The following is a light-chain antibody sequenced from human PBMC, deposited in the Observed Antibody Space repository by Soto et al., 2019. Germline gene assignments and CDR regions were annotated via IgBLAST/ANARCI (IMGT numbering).Light chain of an antibody. Sequence: EIVLTHSPGTLSLSPGEIATLSCRASQSVSSSYLAWYQQKPGQAPRLLIYGASSRATGIPDRFSGSGSGTDFTLTISRLEPEDFAVYYCQQYGSSPPFTFGPGTKVDIK. CDR3: QQYGSSPPFT. CDR2: GAS. CDR1: QSVSSSY. J-gene: IGKJ3*01. V-gene: IGKV3-20*01.